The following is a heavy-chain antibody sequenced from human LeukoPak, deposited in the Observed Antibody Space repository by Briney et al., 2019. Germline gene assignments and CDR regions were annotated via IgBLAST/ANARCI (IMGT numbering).Heavy chain of an antibody. CDR1: GGTFSSYA. Sequence: SVKVSCKASGGTFSSYAISWVRQAPGQGLEWMGRIIPILGIANYAQKLQGRVTITADKSTSTAYMELSSLRSEDTAVYYCVHSSGYYQNNWFDPWGQGTLVTVSS. CDR3: VHSSGYYQNNWFDP. J-gene: IGHJ5*02. CDR2: IIPILGIA. V-gene: IGHV1-69*04. D-gene: IGHD3-22*01.